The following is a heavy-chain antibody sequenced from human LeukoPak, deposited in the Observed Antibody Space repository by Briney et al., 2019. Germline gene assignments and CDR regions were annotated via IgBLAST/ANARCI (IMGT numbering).Heavy chain of an antibody. Sequence: PGGSLRLSCAASGFTFSNAWMNWVRQAPGKGLEWVAVISYDGSNKYYADSVKGRFTISRDNSKNTLYLQMNSLRAEDTAVYYCAREARTYYFDYWGQGTLVTISS. J-gene: IGHJ4*02. CDR2: ISYDGSNK. CDR1: GFTFSNAW. CDR3: AREARTYYFDY. V-gene: IGHV3-30*03.